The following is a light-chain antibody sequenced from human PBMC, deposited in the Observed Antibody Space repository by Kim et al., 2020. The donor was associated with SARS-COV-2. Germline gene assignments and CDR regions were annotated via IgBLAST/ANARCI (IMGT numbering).Light chain of an antibody. CDR2: EDS. V-gene: IGLV3-10*01. CDR3: YSTDSSGNHRV. J-gene: IGLJ3*02. Sequence: SYELTQPPSVSVSPGQTARITCSGDALPKKYAYWYQQKSGQAPVLVIYEDSKRPSGIPERFSGSSSGTMATLTISGAQVEDEADYYCYSTDSSGNHRVFGGGTQLRVL. CDR1: ALPKKY.